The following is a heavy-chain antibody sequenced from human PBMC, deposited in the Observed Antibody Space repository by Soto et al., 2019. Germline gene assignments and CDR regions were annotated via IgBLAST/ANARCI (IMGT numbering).Heavy chain of an antibody. J-gene: IGHJ4*02. CDR2: IIPIFGTP. Sequence: QVQLVQSGAEVKKPGSSMKVSCKASGGTFSSYATSWVRQAPGQGLEWMGGIIPIFGTPNYAQKFQGRVTITADGSTSTAYMELSSLRSEDTALYFCATAHCGSTSCYYGYWGQGTLVTVSS. D-gene: IGHD2-2*01. CDR3: ATAHCGSTSCYYGY. CDR1: GGTFSSYA. V-gene: IGHV1-69*01.